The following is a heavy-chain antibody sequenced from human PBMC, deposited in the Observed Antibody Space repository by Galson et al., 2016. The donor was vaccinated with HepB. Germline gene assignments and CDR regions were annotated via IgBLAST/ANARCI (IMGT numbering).Heavy chain of an antibody. CDR3: ANWDHYSDAFDF. CDR1: GVAFNSYG. Sequence: SVKVSCKASGVAFNSYGITWVRQAPGQGLEWMGRITAHNDITKYAQKFQGRVAMTSDTSTKTFFMELRSLRPDDTAVYFCANWDHYSDAFDFWGQGTLVTVSS. CDR2: ITAHNDIT. J-gene: IGHJ3*01. V-gene: IGHV1-18*04. D-gene: IGHD3-10*01.